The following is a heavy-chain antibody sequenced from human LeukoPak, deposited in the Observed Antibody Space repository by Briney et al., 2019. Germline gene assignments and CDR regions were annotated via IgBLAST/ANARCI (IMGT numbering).Heavy chain of an antibody. J-gene: IGHJ1*01. CDR3: ARPDSSSWRAEYFQH. V-gene: IGHV1-69*04. CDR1: GYTFTSYA. D-gene: IGHD6-13*01. CDR2: IIPILVIA. Sequence: GASVKVSCKASGYTFTSYAISWVRQAPGQGLEWMGRIIPILVIANYAQKFQGRVTITADKSTSTAYMELSSLRSEDTAVSSCARPDSSSWRAEYFQHWGQGNLVTVSS.